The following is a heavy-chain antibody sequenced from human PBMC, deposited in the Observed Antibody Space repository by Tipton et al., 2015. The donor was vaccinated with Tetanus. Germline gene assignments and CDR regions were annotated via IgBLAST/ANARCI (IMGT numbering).Heavy chain of an antibody. Sequence: TLSLTCNVSGALLTTGGYSWGWIRQPRGQGLEWLGYIYQTDSTYYNPSVRGRLTLSLQRSKNQVSLQLTSVTAADTAVYFCAGVTAQRTELYFDHWGQGTLVTVSS. CDR3: AGVTAQRTELYFDH. CDR2: IYQTDST. J-gene: IGHJ4*02. V-gene: IGHV4-30-2*02. CDR1: GALLTTGGYS. D-gene: IGHD6-13*01.